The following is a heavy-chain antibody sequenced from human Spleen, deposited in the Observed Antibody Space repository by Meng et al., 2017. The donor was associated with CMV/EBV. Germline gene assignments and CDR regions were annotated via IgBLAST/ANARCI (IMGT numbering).Heavy chain of an antibody. V-gene: IGHV4-34*01. Sequence: QLQQRGAGLLKPSETLSLTCAGYGGSFSGYDWSWIRQPPGKGLEWIGEINHSGSANYNPSLKSRVTISVDTSKNQFSLKLSSVTAADTAVYYCARVAGSGRPLPWFDPWGQGTLVTVSS. CDR1: GGSFSGYD. CDR2: INHSGSA. CDR3: ARVAGSGRPLPWFDP. J-gene: IGHJ5*02. D-gene: IGHD3-10*01.